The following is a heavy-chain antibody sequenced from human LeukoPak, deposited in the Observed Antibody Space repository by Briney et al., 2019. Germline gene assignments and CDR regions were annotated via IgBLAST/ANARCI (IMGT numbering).Heavy chain of an antibody. V-gene: IGHV4-59*12. CDR2: IYYSGST. CDR3: V. J-gene: IGHJ6*03. CDR1: GGSISSYY. Sequence: SETLSLTCTVSGGSISSYYWSWIRQPPGKGLEWIGYIYYSGSTYYNPSLKSRVTISVDTSKNQFSLNRISVTAADTAYYMDVWGKRTTVTGSS.